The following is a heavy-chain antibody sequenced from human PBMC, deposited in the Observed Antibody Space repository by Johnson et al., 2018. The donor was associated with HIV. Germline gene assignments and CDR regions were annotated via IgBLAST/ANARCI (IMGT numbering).Heavy chain of an antibody. CDR3: ARGKAWIQSWDDAFDI. CDR2: ISYDGSEK. V-gene: IGHV3-30*04. Sequence: QVQLVESGGGVVQPGRSLRLSCAASGFTFSSYAMHWVRQAPGKGLEWVAVISYDGSEKYYADSVKGRFTISRDNSKNTIYLQTNSLRREDTAVYYCARGKAWIQSWDDAFDIWGQGTVVTVSS. CDR1: GFTFSSYA. D-gene: IGHD5-18*01. J-gene: IGHJ3*02.